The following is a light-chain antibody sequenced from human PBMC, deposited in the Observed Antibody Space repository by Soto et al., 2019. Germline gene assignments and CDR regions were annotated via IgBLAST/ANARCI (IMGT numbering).Light chain of an antibody. CDR3: QQYGSSPWT. J-gene: IGKJ1*01. CDR2: GAS. CDR1: QSVTSSY. Sequence: EIVLTQSPGTLSLSPGERATLSCRASQSVTSSYFAWYQHKPGQAPRLLIYGASSRATGIPDRFSGSGSGTDFTLTISRLEPEDFAVYYCQQYGSSPWTFGQGTKVDIK. V-gene: IGKV3-20*01.